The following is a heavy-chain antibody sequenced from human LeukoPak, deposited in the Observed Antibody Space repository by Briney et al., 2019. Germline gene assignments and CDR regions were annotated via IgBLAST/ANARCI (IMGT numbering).Heavy chain of an antibody. CDR3: ARVMRGVGTTVIEFNY. V-gene: IGHV1-46*01. Sequence: ALVKVSCKASGYTLTSYHIHWMRQAPGQGLEWMGLINPSGGRTKLAQKFQGRLTMTRDTSTNTIYMELSSLTSEDTAVYYCARVMRGVGTTVIEFNYWGQGTLVTVSS. CDR1: GYTLTSYH. D-gene: IGHD1-26*01. CDR2: INPSGGRT. J-gene: IGHJ4*02.